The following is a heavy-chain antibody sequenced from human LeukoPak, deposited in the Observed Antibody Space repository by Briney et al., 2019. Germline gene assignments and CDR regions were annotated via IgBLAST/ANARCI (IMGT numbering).Heavy chain of an antibody. V-gene: IGHV4-59*08. D-gene: IGHD2/OR15-2a*01. J-gene: IGHJ4*02. CDR1: GRSISSYY. CDR2: ISDIGSL. CDR3: AGLYPRNTVDF. Sequence: SSDTLSLTYTVSGRSISSYYWIWLRPPPGKALECIAYISDIGSLNYTPSLKSRVPISIDTSKNQFSLKVSSVTAADTPVYFCAGLYPRNTVDFWGQGTLVTVSS.